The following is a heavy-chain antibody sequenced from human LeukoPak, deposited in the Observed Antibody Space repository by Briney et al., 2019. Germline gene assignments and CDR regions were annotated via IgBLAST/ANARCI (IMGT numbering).Heavy chain of an antibody. J-gene: IGHJ3*02. CDR1: GYSFEASN. V-gene: IGHV1-18*01. CDR3: ARVDI. CDR2: ISPTNGNT. Sequence: ASVKVSCKALGYSFEASNLTWVRQAPGQRPEWMGWISPTNGNTYYAQGLQGRVSMTTDTSTGTAYMGLRSLRSDDTAVYYCARVDIWGQGTMVAVS.